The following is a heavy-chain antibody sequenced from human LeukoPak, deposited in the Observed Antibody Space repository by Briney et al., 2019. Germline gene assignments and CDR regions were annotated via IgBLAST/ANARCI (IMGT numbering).Heavy chain of an antibody. Sequence: PGGSLRLSCAASGFTFSSYGMHWVRQAPAKGLEWVAVIWYDGSNKYYADSVKGRFTISRDNSKNTLYLTINRLRAEATAVYYCARDPRPAAKFGWSYYYGMDVWGQGTTVTVSS. CDR2: IWYDGSNK. D-gene: IGHD2-2*01. CDR3: ARDPRPAAKFGWSYYYGMDV. CDR1: GFTFSSYG. J-gene: IGHJ6*02. V-gene: IGHV3-33*01.